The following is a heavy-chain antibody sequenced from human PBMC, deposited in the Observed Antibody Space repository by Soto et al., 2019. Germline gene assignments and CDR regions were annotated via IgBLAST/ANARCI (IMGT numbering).Heavy chain of an antibody. J-gene: IGHJ3*02. CDR2: IYYSGST. D-gene: IGHD3-3*02. CDR3: AEAPPVAISFDI. V-gene: IGHV4-59*01. Sequence: SETLSLTCTVSGGSISSYYWSWIRQPPGKGLEWIGYIYYSGSTNYNPSLKSRVTISVDTSKNQFSLKLSSVTAADTAVYYCAEAPPVAISFDIRGQGTTVTV. CDR1: GGSISSYY.